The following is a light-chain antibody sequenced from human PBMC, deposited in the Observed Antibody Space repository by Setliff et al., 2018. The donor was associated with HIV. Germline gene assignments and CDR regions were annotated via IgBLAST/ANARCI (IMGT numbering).Light chain of an antibody. J-gene: IGLJ1*01. CDR1: SSDVSGYNY. Sequence: QSALTQPRSVSGSPGQSVTISCTGTSSDVSGYNYVSWYQQHPGKAPKLMIHDVSKRPSGVPDRFSGSKSGNTASLTISGLQAEDEADYYCCSYAGSYTYVFGTGTKVTVL. V-gene: IGLV2-11*01. CDR2: DVS. CDR3: CSYAGSYTYV.